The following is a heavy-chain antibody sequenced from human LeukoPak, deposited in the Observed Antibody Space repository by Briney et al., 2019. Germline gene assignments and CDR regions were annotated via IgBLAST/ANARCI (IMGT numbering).Heavy chain of an antibody. D-gene: IGHD3-10*01. CDR3: ARETPYGSGSYDFDY. Sequence: ASVKVSCKASGGTFSSYAISWVRQAPGQGLEWMGWINPNSGGTNYAQKFQGRVTMTRDTSISTAYMELSRLRSDDTAVYYCARETPYGSGSYDFDYWGQGTLVTVSS. J-gene: IGHJ4*02. V-gene: IGHV1-2*02. CDR1: GGTFSSYA. CDR2: INPNSGGT.